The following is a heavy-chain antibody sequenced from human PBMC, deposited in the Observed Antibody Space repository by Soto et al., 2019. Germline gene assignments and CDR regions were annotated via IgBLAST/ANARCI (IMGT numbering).Heavy chain of an antibody. V-gene: IGHV3-23*01. D-gene: IGHD5-18*01. Sequence: PGGSLRLSCAASGFTFSSYAMSWVRQAPGKGLERVSAISGSGGSTYYADSVKGRFTISRDNSKNTLYLQMNSLRAEDTAVYYCAKDLMYGYSYGKYYFDYWGQGTLVTVSS. J-gene: IGHJ4*02. CDR1: GFTFSSYA. CDR3: AKDLMYGYSYGKYYFDY. CDR2: ISGSGGST.